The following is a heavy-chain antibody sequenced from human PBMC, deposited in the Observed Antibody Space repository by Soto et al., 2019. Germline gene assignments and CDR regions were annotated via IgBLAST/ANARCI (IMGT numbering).Heavy chain of an antibody. D-gene: IGHD3-10*01. CDR2: ISAGSTYI. CDR3: TGAVLGGRDWYFAF. V-gene: IGHV3-21*01. J-gene: IGHJ2*01. Sequence: PGGSLRLSCAASGFIFSDYSMNWVRQAPGQGLEWVSSISAGSTYIYYTDSVKGRFTISRDNAKNSVYLQMNSLRAEDTDVYYCTGAVLGGRDWYFAFWGRGTLVTVSS. CDR1: GFIFSDYS.